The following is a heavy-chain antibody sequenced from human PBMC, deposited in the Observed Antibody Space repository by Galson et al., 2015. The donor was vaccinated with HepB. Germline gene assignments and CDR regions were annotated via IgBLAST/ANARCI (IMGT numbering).Heavy chain of an antibody. CDR1: GFTFSSYW. Sequence: SLRLSCAASGFTFSSYWMHWVRQAPEKGLVWVSRINSDGSSTSYADSVKGRFTISRDNAKNTLYLQMNSLRAEDTAVYYCAREEVGATTTFRRYFDYWGQGTLVTVSS. V-gene: IGHV3-74*01. J-gene: IGHJ4*02. D-gene: IGHD1-26*01. CDR3: AREEVGATTTFRRYFDY. CDR2: INSDGSST.